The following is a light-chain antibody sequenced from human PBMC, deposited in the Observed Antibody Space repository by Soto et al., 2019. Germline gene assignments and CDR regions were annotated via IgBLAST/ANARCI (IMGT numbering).Light chain of an antibody. CDR3: QQTYGAPPT. CDR1: QIISTY. V-gene: IGKV1-39*01. CDR2: AAS. J-gene: IGKJ1*01. Sequence: DIQMTQSPSSLSASVGDRVTITCRASQIISTYLNWYQQRAGLAPRLLIYAASSLQSGVPPRFSGSGSGTDFTLTISSLQPEDFATYFCQQTYGAPPTFGQGTKV.